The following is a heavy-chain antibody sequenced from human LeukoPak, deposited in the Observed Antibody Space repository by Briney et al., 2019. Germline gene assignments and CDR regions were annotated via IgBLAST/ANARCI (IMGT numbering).Heavy chain of an antibody. CDR3: AREVVVPAAIHYYYYGMDV. CDR2: INTNTGNP. CDR1: GYTFTSYA. V-gene: IGHV7-4-1*02. J-gene: IGHJ6*02. D-gene: IGHD2-2*01. Sequence: GASVKVSCKASGYTFTSYAMNWVRQAPGQGLEWMGWINTNTGNPTYAQGFTGRFVFSLDTSVSTAYLQISSLKAEDTAVYYCAREVVVPAAIHYYYYGMDVWGQGTTATVSS.